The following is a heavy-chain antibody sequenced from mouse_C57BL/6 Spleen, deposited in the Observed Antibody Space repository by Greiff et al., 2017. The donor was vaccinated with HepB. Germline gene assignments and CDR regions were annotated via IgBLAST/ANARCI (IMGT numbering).Heavy chain of an antibody. CDR1: GFTFSSYG. CDR3: ARHNYSNPFAY. V-gene: IGHV5-6*01. Sequence: EVKLMESGGDLVKPGGSLKLSCAASGFTFSSYGMSWVRQTPDKRLEWVATISSGGSYTYYPDSVKGRFTISRDNAKNTLYLQMSSLKSEDTAMYYCARHNYSNPFAYWGQGTLVTVSA. CDR2: ISSGGSYT. D-gene: IGHD2-5*01. J-gene: IGHJ3*01.